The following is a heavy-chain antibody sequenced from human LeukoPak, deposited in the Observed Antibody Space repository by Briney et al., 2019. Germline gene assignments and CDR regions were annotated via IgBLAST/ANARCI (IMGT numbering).Heavy chain of an antibody. CDR3: ARAMVRGVM. Sequence: GGSLRLSCAASGFTLSSYAMSWVRQAPGKGLEWVAVISYDGSNKYYADSVKGRFTISRDNSKNTLYLQMNSLRAEDTAVYYCARAMVRGVMWGQGTLVTVSS. J-gene: IGHJ4*02. V-gene: IGHV3-30*04. CDR1: GFTLSSYA. D-gene: IGHD3-10*01. CDR2: ISYDGSNK.